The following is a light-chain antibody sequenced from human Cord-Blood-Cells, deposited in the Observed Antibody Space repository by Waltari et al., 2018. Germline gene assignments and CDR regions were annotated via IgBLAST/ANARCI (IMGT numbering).Light chain of an antibody. Sequence: EIASTQSPGTLSLSPGERATLPCRASQSVSSSYLAWYQPKPGQVPRLLIYGASSRATGIPDRFSGSGSGTDFTLTISRLEPEDFAVYYCQQYGSSPPYTFGQGTKLEIK. CDR2: GAS. CDR3: QQYGSSPPYT. J-gene: IGKJ2*01. CDR1: QSVSSSY. V-gene: IGKV3-20*01.